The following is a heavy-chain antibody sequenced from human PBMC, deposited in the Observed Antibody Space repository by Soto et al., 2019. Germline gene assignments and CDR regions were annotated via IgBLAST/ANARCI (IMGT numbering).Heavy chain of an antibody. J-gene: IGHJ3*02. CDR2: LYDVDGT. V-gene: IGHV3-53*01. CDR1: GFTVSGKKY. CDR3: ASWQLQEHAYDI. Sequence: GGSLRLSCAAFGFTVSGKKYVAWVRQPPGKGLEWVSALYDVDGTYYPDSVKGRFTTSSDSSRTIVYLQIHSLRPDDTAVYFCASWQLQEHAYDIWGQGTTVTVSS. D-gene: IGHD6-13*01.